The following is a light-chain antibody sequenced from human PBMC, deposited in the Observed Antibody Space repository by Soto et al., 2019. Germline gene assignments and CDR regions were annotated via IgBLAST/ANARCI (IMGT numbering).Light chain of an antibody. CDR2: AAT. CDR3: RHIYSFT. J-gene: IGKJ3*01. Sequence: IQLTQSPSSLSASVGDRVAITCRATQTITNYLNWYQHKPGQDPKVLIYAATTLQSGVPSRVSSSGSGTDFTLPISRLHAEDFAAYYCRHIYSFTFGPGT. V-gene: IGKV1-39*01. CDR1: QTITNY.